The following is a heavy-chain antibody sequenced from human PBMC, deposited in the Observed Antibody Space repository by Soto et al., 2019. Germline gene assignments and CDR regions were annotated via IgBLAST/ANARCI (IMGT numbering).Heavy chain of an antibody. D-gene: IGHD2-2*01. CDR1: GFTVSSNY. J-gene: IGHJ6*03. CDR2: VFSGGTT. V-gene: IGHV3-66*01. Sequence: GGSLRLSCAASGFTVSSNYMSWVRQAPGKGLEWVSVVFSGGTTSFADSVKGRFTISRDNSKNTLYLQMNSLRTEDTAVYYCARDGGASSTRCYGSYYYYMDGWGKGTTVTVSS. CDR3: ARDGGASSTRCYGSYYYYMDG.